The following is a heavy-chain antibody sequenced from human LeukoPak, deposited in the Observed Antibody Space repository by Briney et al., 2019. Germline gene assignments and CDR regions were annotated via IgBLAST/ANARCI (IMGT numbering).Heavy chain of an antibody. Sequence: GTLRLSCAASGFTFSSYWMGWVRQAPGKRLEWVANMNIDGSEKYYADSAKGRFTISRDNARNSVYLQMNSLRVEDTAVYYCARDPVEWELLLDYWGQGTLVTVSS. CDR2: MNIDGSEK. CDR3: ARDPVEWELLLDY. D-gene: IGHD1-26*01. V-gene: IGHV3-7*01. J-gene: IGHJ4*02. CDR1: GFTFSSYW.